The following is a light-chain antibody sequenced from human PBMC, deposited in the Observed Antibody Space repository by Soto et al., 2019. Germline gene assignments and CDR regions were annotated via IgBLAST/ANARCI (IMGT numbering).Light chain of an antibody. Sequence: QMSQCSSSLSKSVGERVTITCRASQSLSSYLNWYQQKPGKAPKLLIYAASSLQSGVPSGFSGSGSGTEFSLTISSLQPEDFATYYCQQIYRTLSFGHGTQVDIE. V-gene: IGKV1-39*01. CDR2: AAS. CDR3: QQIYRTLS. J-gene: IGKJ2*01. CDR1: QSLSSY.